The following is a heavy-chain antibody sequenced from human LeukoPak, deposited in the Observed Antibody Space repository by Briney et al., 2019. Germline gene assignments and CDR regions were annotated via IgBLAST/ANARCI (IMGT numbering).Heavy chain of an antibody. Sequence: PSETLSLTCTVSGGSISSGGYYWSWIRQHPGKGLEWIGYIYYGGSTYYNPSLKSRVTISVDTSKSQFSLKLSSVTAADTAVYYCARDKWYYGSGSSTFDYWGQGTLVTVSS. CDR1: GGSISSGGYY. J-gene: IGHJ4*02. CDR2: IYYGGST. V-gene: IGHV4-31*03. CDR3: ARDKWYYGSGSSTFDY. D-gene: IGHD3-10*01.